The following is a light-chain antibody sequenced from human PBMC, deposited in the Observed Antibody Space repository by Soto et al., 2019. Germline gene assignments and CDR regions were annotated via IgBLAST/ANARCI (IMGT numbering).Light chain of an antibody. CDR1: SSNIGGYY. CDR3: ATWDASLSGRV. J-gene: IGLJ3*02. Sequence: QLVLTQPPSASGTPGQRVTISCSGSSSNIGGYYVYWYQQLPGTAPKLLIHRNNQRPSGVPDRFSGSKSGTSASLAISGLRSEDEADYYCATWDASLSGRVFGGGTKLTVL. V-gene: IGLV1-47*01. CDR2: RNN.